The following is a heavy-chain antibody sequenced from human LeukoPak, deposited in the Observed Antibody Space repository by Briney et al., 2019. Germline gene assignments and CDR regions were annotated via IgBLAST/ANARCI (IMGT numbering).Heavy chain of an antibody. V-gene: IGHV3-23*01. D-gene: IGHD4-23*01. J-gene: IGHJ4*02. Sequence: GGSLRLSCAASGLTFSSYAMSWVRQAPGKGLEWVSAISGSGGSTYYADSVKGRFTISRDNSKNTLYLQMNSLRLEDTAMYYCATDYGGNSGTDYWGQGTLVTVSS. CDR1: GLTFSSYA. CDR2: ISGSGGST. CDR3: ATDYGGNSGTDY.